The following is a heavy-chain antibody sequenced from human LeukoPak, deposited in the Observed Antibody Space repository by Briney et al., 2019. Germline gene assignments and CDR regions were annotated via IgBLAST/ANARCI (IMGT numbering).Heavy chain of an antibody. J-gene: IGHJ6*03. CDR3: ARVRLPPYSYYYYYMDV. CDR1: GGSISSGSYY. V-gene: IGHV4-61*02. D-gene: IGHD5-18*01. CDR2: IYTSGST. Sequence: SQTLSLTCTVAGGSISSGSYYWSWIRQPAGKGLEWIGRIYTSGSTNYNPSLKSRVTISLDTSKNQFSLKLTSVTASDTAVYYCARVRLPPYSYYYYYMDVWGKGTTVTVSS.